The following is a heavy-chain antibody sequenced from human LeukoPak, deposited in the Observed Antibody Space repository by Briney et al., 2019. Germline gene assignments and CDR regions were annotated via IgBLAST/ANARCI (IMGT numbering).Heavy chain of an antibody. D-gene: IGHD6-19*01. CDR2: ISSSSNHI. J-gene: IGHJ4*02. CDR3: AREGIAVADSLDY. V-gene: IGHV3-21*01. CDR1: GFIFSSYS. Sequence: PGGSLRLSCAASGFIFSSYSMNWVRQAPGKGLEWVSSISSSSNHIYYADSVKGRFTISRDNAKNTLYLQMNSLRAEDTAVYYCAREGIAVADSLDYWGQGTLVTVSS.